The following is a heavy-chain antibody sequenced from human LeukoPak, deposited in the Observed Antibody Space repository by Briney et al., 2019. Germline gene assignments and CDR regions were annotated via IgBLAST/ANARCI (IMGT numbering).Heavy chain of an antibody. CDR1: GDSLSRSS. CDR3: VRHWVHDFGGSDWYFDL. V-gene: IGHV4-59*08. J-gene: IGHJ2*01. Sequence: SETLSLTCTVSGDSLSRSSWSWIRQSPGGGLEWIGYMFYGGTTNHNPSLKGQVTMSMVTSKDQFSLSLSSVTAADTAVYFCVRHWVHDFGGSDWYFDLWGRGTLVTVSS. CDR2: MFYGGTT. D-gene: IGHD4-23*01.